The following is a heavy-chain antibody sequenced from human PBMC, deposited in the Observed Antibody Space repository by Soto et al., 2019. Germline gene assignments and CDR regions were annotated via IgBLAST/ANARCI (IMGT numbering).Heavy chain of an antibody. D-gene: IGHD3-22*01. Sequence: QVQLVQSGTEVKKPGSSVKVSCKASGDTFSDFDISWVRQAPGQGLEWMGGIIPRFGTATYAQKFQGRLTISADKSTTTGHMVLSSLRSDDTAIYYCARRSYGNSAYYTYFQHWGQGTLVTVS. CDR2: IIPRFGTA. V-gene: IGHV1-69*06. J-gene: IGHJ1*01. CDR1: GDTFSDFD. CDR3: ARRSYGNSAYYTYFQH.